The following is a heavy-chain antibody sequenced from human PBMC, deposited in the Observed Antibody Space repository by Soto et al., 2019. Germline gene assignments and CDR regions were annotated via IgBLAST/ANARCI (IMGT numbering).Heavy chain of an antibody. CDR3: ANKKALPRIAAAGTSDY. CDR2: ISGSGGST. V-gene: IGHV3-23*01. Sequence: PGGSLRLSCAASGFTFSSYAMSWVRQAPGKGLEWVSAISGSGGSTYYADSVKGRFTISRDNSKNTLYLQMNSLRAEDTAVYYCANKKALPRIAAAGTSDYWGQGTLVTVSS. D-gene: IGHD6-13*01. J-gene: IGHJ4*02. CDR1: GFTFSSYA.